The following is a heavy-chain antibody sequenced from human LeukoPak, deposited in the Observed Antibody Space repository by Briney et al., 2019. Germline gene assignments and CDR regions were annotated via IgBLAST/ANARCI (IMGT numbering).Heavy chain of an antibody. J-gene: IGHJ3*02. V-gene: IGHV4-39*07. CDR3: ARYRDGSNDHRSFDI. D-gene: IGHD5-24*01. CDR2: IYHSGST. Sequence: SETLSLTCTVSGGSISSSSYYWGWIRQPPGKGLEWIGSIYHSGSTYYNPSLKSRVTISVDTSKNQFSLKLSSMTAADTAVYYCARYRDGSNDHRSFDIWGQGTMVTVSS. CDR1: GGSISSSSYY.